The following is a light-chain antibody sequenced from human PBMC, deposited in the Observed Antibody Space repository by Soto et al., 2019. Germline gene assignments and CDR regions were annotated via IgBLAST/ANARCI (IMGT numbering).Light chain of an antibody. CDR1: SSDVGGDKY. V-gene: IGLV2-14*01. CDR2: EVS. Sequence: QSALTQPASVSGSPGQSITISCTGTSSDVGGDKYVSWYQQHPGKAPKLIIYEVSSRPSGVSNRFSGSKSANTASLTISGLQAEDEADYYCSSYTSTNTVVFGGGTKGPS. CDR3: SSYTSTNTVV. J-gene: IGLJ2*01.